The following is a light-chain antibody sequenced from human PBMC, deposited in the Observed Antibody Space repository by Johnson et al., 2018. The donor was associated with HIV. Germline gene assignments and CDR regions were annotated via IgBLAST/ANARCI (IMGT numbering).Light chain of an antibody. Sequence: SVLTQPPSVSAAPGQKVTISCSGSSSNIGNNYVSWYQQLPGTAPKLLIYDNNKRPSGIADRFSASKSGTSATLDITGLQTGDEADYYCGAWDSGLTAHFVFGSGTTITVL. CDR2: DNN. CDR3: GAWDSGLTAHFV. J-gene: IGLJ1*01. V-gene: IGLV1-51*01. CDR1: SSNIGNNY.